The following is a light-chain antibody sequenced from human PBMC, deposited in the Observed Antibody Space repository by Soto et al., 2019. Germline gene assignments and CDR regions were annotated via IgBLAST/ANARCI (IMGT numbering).Light chain of an antibody. CDR3: QKYNSAHWT. CDR1: QGISNY. CDR2: AAS. Sequence: DIQMTQAPSSLSTSVGDRVTITCRASQGISNYLAWYQQKPGKVPKLLIYAASTLQSGVPSRFSGSGSGTDFTLTISSLQPEDVATYYCQKYNSAHWTFGQGTKVEIK. V-gene: IGKV1-27*01. J-gene: IGKJ1*01.